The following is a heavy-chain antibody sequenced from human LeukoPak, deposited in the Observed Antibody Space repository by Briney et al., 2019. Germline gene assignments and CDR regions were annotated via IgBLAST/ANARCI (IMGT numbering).Heavy chain of an antibody. CDR2: IYYSGST. Sequence: SETLSLTCTVSGGSISSSSYYWAWIRQPPGKGLEWIGRIYYSGSTYYNPSHKSRVTISVDTSKNQFSLKLSSVTAADTAVYYCARRSMYNFDFWGQGTLVTVSS. D-gene: IGHD6-6*01. CDR1: GGSISSSSYY. J-gene: IGHJ4*02. V-gene: IGHV4-39*01. CDR3: ARRSMYNFDF.